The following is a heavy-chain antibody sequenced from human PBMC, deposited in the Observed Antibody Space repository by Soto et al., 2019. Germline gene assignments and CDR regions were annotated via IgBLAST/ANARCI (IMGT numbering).Heavy chain of an antibody. V-gene: IGHV4-4*07. CDR1: GGSISSYY. D-gene: IGHD3-16*02. J-gene: IGHJ4*02. CDR2: IYTSGST. Sequence: ASETLSLTCTVSGGSISSYYWSWIRQPAGKGLEWIGRIYTSGSTNYNPSLKSRVTMSVDTSKNQFSLKLSSVTAADTAVYYCAREVLSVDVWGSYRIGYFDYWGQGTLVTVSS. CDR3: AREVLSVDVWGSYRIGYFDY.